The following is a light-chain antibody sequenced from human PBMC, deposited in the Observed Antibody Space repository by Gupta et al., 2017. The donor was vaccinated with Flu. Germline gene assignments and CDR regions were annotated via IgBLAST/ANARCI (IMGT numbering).Light chain of an antibody. V-gene: IGLV1-51*02. J-gene: IGLJ3*02. Sequence: QSVLTQPPSVSAAPGQKVTISCSGSSPNIGNHYVSWYQQLPGTAPKLHIYENNKRPSGIPDRFSGSKSGTSATLGITGLQTWDEADYYCGTWDSSLSAWVFGGGTKLTVL. CDR2: ENN. CDR3: GTWDSSLSAWV. CDR1: SPNIGNHY.